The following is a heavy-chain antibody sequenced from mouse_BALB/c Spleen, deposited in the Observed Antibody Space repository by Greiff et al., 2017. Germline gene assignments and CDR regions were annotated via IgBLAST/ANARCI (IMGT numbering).Heavy chain of an antibody. CDR3: AKQYRYDVRVFAY. CDR2: IWGGGST. J-gene: IGHJ3*01. D-gene: IGHD2-14*01. V-gene: IGHV2-6-5*01. Sequence: QVQLQQSGPGLVAPSQSLSITCTVSGFSLTDYGVSWIRQPPGKGLEWLGVIWGGGSTYYNSALKSRLSISKDNSKSQVFLKMNSLQTDDTAMYYCAKQYRYDVRVFAYWGQGTLVTVSA. CDR1: GFSLTDYG.